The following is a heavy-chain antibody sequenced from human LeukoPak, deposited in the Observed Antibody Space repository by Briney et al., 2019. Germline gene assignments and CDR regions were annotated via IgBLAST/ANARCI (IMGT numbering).Heavy chain of an antibody. D-gene: IGHD4-17*01. CDR1: GGSFSGYY. CDR2: INHSGST. Sequence: SETLSLTCAVYGGSFSGYYWSWIRQPPGKGLEWIGEINHSGSTNSNPSLKSRVTISVDTSKSQFSLKLSSVTAADTAVYYCARARKGDYEGDYFDYWGQGTLVTVSS. CDR3: ARARKGDYEGDYFDY. V-gene: IGHV4-34*01. J-gene: IGHJ4*02.